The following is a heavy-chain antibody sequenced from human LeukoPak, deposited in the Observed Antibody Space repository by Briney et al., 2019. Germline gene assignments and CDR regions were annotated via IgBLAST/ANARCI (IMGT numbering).Heavy chain of an antibody. V-gene: IGHV3-43D*04. Sequence: GGSLRLSCAASGFTFDDYAMHWVRQAPGKGLEWVSLISWDGGSTYYADSAKGRFTISRDNSKNSLYLQMNSLRAEDTALYYCAKSGRFDYYYYMDVWGKGTTVTVSS. J-gene: IGHJ6*03. CDR2: ISWDGGST. CDR3: AKSGRFDYYYYMDV. D-gene: IGHD3-10*01. CDR1: GFTFDDYA.